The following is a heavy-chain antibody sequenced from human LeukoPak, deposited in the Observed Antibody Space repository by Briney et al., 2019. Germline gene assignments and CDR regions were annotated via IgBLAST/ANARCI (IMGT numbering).Heavy chain of an antibody. J-gene: IGHJ4*02. V-gene: IGHV1-18*01. CDR1: GYTFTNYG. CDR3: ARRDPDIVVDPAGKFEY. CDR2: ISAYNGNT. Sequence: ASVKVSCKASGYTFTNYGISWVRQAPGQGLEWMGWISAYNGNTDYAQNLQGRVTMTTDTLTSTAYMELRSLRSDDTAVYYCARRDPDIVVDPAGKFEYWGQGALVTVSS. D-gene: IGHD2-2*01.